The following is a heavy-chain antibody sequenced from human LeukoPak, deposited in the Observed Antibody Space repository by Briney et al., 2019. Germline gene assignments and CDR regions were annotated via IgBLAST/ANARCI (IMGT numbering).Heavy chain of an antibody. CDR1: GGSINSSNW. V-gene: IGHV4-4*02. Sequence: SGTLSLTCAVSGGSINSSNWWSWVRQTPGRGLEWIGEVFQGGTTTNYNPSLKSRVTISIDRSKSQFSLQLNSVTAADTAVYYCRTHSSSPDHYYSYNMDVWGHGTTVTVSS. CDR3: RTHSSSPDHYYSYNMDV. CDR2: VFQGGTTT. J-gene: IGHJ6*02. D-gene: IGHD6-6*01.